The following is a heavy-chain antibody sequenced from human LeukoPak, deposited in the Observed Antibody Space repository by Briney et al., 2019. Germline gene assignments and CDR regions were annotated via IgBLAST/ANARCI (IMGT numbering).Heavy chain of an antibody. CDR1: GFTFSSYA. J-gene: IGHJ4*02. V-gene: IGHV3-30-3*01. CDR2: ISYDGSNK. Sequence: PGGSLRLSCAASGFTFSSYAMHWVRQAPGKGLEWVAVISYDGSNKYYADSVKGRFTISRDNSKNTLYLQMNSLRAEDTAVYYCASDSYYYDSSGYYFWGQGTLVTVSS. CDR3: ASDSYYYDSSGYYF. D-gene: IGHD3-22*01.